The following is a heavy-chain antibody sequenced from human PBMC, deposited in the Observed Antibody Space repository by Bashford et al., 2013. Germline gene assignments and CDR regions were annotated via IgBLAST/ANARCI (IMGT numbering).Heavy chain of an antibody. V-gene: IGHV3-48*03. J-gene: IGHJ4*02. D-gene: IGHD4-17*01. Sequence: VRQAPGKGLEWVSFISGSGNDIRYADSVKGRFAISRDNAKRSLYLQMDSLRVEDTAVYYCAKARSYGDYFLDYWGQGALVTVSS. CDR3: AKARSYGDYFLDY. CDR2: ISGSGNDI.